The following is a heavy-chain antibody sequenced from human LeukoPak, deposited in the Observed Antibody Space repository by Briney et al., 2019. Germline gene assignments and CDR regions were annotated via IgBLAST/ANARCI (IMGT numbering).Heavy chain of an antibody. CDR1: GFTFSNYA. D-gene: IGHD6-13*01. V-gene: IGHV3-30*04. CDR3: ARVPPPGSSSPFDS. CDR2: LSYDGSNK. Sequence: GGSLRLSCAASGFTFSNYAMHWVRQAPGKGLEWVAVLSYDGSNKYYADPVKGRFTISRDNSKNTLYLQMNSLTAEDTAVYFCARVPPPGSSSPFDSWGQGTLVTVSS. J-gene: IGHJ4*02.